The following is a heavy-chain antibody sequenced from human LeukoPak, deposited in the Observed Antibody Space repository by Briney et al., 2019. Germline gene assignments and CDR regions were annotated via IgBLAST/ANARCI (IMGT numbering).Heavy chain of an antibody. CDR3: ARDYYGSGSYGTNWFDP. D-gene: IGHD3-10*01. CDR2: ISAYSGNT. V-gene: IGHV1-18*01. J-gene: IGHJ5*02. Sequence: ASVKVSCKASGYTFINYGISWVRQAPGQGLEWMGWISAYSGNTNYAQKLQGRVTMTTDTSASTAYMELRSLRSDDTAVYYCARDYYGSGSYGTNWFDPWGQGTLVTVSS. CDR1: GYTFINYG.